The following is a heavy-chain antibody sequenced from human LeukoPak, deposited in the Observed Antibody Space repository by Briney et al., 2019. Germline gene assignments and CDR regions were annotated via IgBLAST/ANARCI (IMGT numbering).Heavy chain of an antibody. CDR1: GYTLTELS. CDR3: ATGRGYSYGYVDYYYMDV. D-gene: IGHD5-18*01. Sequence: GASAKVSCKVSGYTLTELSMHWVRQAPGKGLEWMGGFDPEDGETIYAQKFQGRVTMTEDTSTDTAYMELSSLRSEDTAVYYCATGRGYSYGYVDYYYMDVWGKGTTVTVSS. J-gene: IGHJ6*03. CDR2: FDPEDGET. V-gene: IGHV1-24*01.